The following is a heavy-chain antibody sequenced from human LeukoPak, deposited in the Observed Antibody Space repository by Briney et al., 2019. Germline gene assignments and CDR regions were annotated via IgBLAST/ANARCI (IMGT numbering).Heavy chain of an antibody. CDR2: ISYDGSNE. D-gene: IGHD3-10*01. CDR3: ARVGYYSSGPFSYFDY. CDR1: GFTFSRYA. Sequence: GGSLILSCAASGFTFSRYAMHWVRQAPGKGLEWVAVISYDGSNEYYAESVKGRFTISRDSSENTLYLEMNSLRVEDTAVYYCARVGYYSSGPFSYFDYWGQGTLVTVSS. J-gene: IGHJ4*02. V-gene: IGHV3-30-3*01.